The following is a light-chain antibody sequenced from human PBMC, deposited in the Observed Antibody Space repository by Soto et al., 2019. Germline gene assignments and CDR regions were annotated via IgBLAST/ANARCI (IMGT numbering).Light chain of an antibody. Sequence: EIVLTQSPATLSLSPGERATLSCRASQSVSSYLAWHQQKPGQAPRLLIYDASNRATGIPARFSGSGYGTDFTLTISSLEPEDFAVYYCHQRSNWPLTFGGGTKVEIK. V-gene: IGKV3-11*01. CDR1: QSVSSY. CDR2: DAS. CDR3: HQRSNWPLT. J-gene: IGKJ4*01.